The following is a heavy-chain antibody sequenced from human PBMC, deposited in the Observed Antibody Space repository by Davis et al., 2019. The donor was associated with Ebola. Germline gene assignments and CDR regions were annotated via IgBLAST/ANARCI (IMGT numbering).Heavy chain of an antibody. D-gene: IGHD3-3*01. V-gene: IGHV3-30*19. Sequence: GGSLRLSCAASGFTFSSYGMHWVRQAPGKGLEWVAVISYDGSNKYYADSVKGRFTISRDNSKNTLYLQMNSLRAEDTAVYYCAREGRFLEWLATGEGLDYWGQGTLVTVSS. CDR2: ISYDGSNK. CDR3: AREGRFLEWLATGEGLDY. J-gene: IGHJ4*02. CDR1: GFTFSSYG.